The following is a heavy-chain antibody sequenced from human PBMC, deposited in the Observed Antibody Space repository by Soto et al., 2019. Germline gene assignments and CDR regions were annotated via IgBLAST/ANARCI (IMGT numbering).Heavy chain of an antibody. D-gene: IGHD6-6*01. CDR2: INPNSGGT. V-gene: IGHV1-2*04. CDR3: ARDRGGSSSSANWFDP. Sequence: ASVKVSCXASGYTFTGYYMHWVRQAPGQGLEWMGWINPNSGGTNYAQKFQGWVTMTRDTSISTAYMELSRPRSDDTAVYYCARDRGGSSSSANWFDPWGQGTLVTVSS. CDR1: GYTFTGYY. J-gene: IGHJ5*02.